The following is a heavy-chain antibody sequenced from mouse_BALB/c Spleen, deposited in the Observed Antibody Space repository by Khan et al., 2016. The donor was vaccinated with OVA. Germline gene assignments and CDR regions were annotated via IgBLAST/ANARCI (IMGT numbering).Heavy chain of an antibody. J-gene: IGHJ4*01. CDR1: GFNIKDTY. Sequence: VQLQQSGAELMKPGASVKLSCTASGFNIKDTYMHWVTQRPEQGLEWIGRIDPANGNSKYDPKVQGKATLTADTSSNTAYLQLSSLTSEDTAVYYCGYSLRFYAMDYWGQGTSVTVSS. CDR2: IDPANGNS. CDR3: GYSLRFYAMDY. V-gene: IGHV14-3*02. D-gene: IGHD1-2*01.